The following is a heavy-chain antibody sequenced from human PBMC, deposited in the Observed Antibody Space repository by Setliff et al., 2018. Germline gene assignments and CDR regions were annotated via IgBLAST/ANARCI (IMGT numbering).Heavy chain of an antibody. V-gene: IGHV1-69*02. Sequence: SVKVSCKASGGTFSSYTISWVRQAPGQGLEWMGRIIPILGIANYAQKFQGRVTITADKSTSTAYMELSSLRSEDTAVYYCASAKREMRSYFDYWGQGTLVTVSS. CDR3: ASAKREMRSYFDY. J-gene: IGHJ4*02. CDR2: IIPILGIA. CDR1: GGTFSSYT.